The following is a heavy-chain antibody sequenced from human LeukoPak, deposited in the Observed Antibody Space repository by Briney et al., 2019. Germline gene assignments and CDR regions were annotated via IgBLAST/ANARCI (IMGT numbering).Heavy chain of an antibody. J-gene: IGHJ5*02. Sequence: PSETLSLTCSLSGDSISYFNWSWIRQAVGKGLEWIGRMYGSGSTDYNASLKSRVTMSVDTSKNQLSLKVISVTAADTAVYYCARDGSSSWYPSPWFDPWGQGTLVTVSS. CDR2: MYGSGST. V-gene: IGHV4-4*07. D-gene: IGHD6-13*01. CDR3: ARDGSSSWYPSPWFDP. CDR1: GDSISYFN.